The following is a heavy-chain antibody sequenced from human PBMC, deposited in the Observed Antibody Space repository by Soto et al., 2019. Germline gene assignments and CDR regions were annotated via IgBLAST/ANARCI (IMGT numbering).Heavy chain of an antibody. CDR3: AHRLPHNVDWNAGFFDP. J-gene: IGHJ5*02. CDR1: GFSLSTSGVG. Sequence: QITLKESGPPLVKPTETLTLTCTFSGFSLSTSGVGVGWIRQPPGKALEWLAVIYWDDDKRYSPSLRNRLTITKDTSKNQVVLTMTNMDPVDTATYYCAHRLPHNVDWNAGFFDPWGQGTLVTVSS. V-gene: IGHV2-5*02. CDR2: IYWDDDK. D-gene: IGHD1-1*01.